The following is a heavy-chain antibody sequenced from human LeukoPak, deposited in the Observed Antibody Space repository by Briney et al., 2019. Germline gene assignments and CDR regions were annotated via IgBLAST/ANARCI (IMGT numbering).Heavy chain of an antibody. CDR2: TSSDLNVK. CDR3: AREGYYGSGSPPSLYFDY. CDR1: GFTFRNYV. Sequence: GGSLRLSCAASGFTFRNYVIHWVRQAPGKGLEWVAVTSSDLNVKLYADSVKGRFTISRDNSRSTLYLQMNSLRPGDTAIYYCAREGYYGSGSPPSLYFDYWGQGTLVTVSS. V-gene: IGHV3-30-3*01. J-gene: IGHJ4*02. D-gene: IGHD3-10*01.